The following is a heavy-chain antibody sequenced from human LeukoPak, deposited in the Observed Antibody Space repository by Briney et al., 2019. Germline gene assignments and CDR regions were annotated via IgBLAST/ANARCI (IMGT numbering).Heavy chain of an antibody. CDR1: GGSISSYY. Sequence: SETLSLTCTVSGGSISSYYWSWIRQPAGKGLEWIGRIYTSGSTNYNPSLKSRVAMSVDTSKNQFSLKLSSVTAADTAVYYCAREVEVAVGGYYFDYWGQGTLVTVSS. CDR2: IYTSGST. V-gene: IGHV4-4*07. J-gene: IGHJ4*02. D-gene: IGHD3-16*01. CDR3: AREVEVAVGGYYFDY.